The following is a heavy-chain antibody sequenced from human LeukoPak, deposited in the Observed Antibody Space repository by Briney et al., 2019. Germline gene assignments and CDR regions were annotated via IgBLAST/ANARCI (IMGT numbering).Heavy chain of an antibody. Sequence: GGSLRLSCAASGFTFSTYAMSWVRRAPGKGLEWDSDISGDGDTTYYADSLKGRFTISRDNFKSTLSLQMNSLRAEDTAMYYCAKENPQWLEVNFDFWGQGTLVTVSS. CDR3: AKENPQWLEVNFDF. CDR1: GFTFSTYA. CDR2: ISGDGDTT. J-gene: IGHJ4*02. V-gene: IGHV3-23*01. D-gene: IGHD6-19*01.